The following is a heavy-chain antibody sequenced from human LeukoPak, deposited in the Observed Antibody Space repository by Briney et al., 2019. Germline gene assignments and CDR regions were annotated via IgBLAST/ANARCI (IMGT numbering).Heavy chain of an antibody. Sequence: SETLSLTCTVSGGSISSGDYYWSWIRQPPGKGLEWIGSIYYSGSTYYNPSLKSRVTISVDTSKNQFSLKLSSVTAADTAVYYCYGDLHRDDAFDIWGQGTMVTVSS. V-gene: IGHV4-39*01. CDR1: GGSISSGDYY. CDR3: YGDLHRDDAFDI. D-gene: IGHD4-17*01. J-gene: IGHJ3*02. CDR2: IYYSGST.